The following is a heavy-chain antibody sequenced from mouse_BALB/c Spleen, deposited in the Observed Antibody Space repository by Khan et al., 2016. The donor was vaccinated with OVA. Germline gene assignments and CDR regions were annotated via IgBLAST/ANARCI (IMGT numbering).Heavy chain of an antibody. CDR1: GYAFSNYL. CDR3: SRSGYGFGAY. Sequence: QVQLQQPGAELVRPGTSVKVSCKASGYAFSNYLIEWLKQRPGQGLEWIGVINPGSGGTKYNEKFKDKATLTADTSSSTAYMQLSSLTSDDSAVYFGSRSGYGFGAYWGPGTLVTVSA. J-gene: IGHJ3*01. CDR2: INPGSGGT. D-gene: IGHD3-2*02. V-gene: IGHV1-54*01.